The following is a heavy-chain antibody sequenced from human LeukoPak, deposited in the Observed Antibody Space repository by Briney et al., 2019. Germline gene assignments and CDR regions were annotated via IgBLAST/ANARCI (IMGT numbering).Heavy chain of an antibody. CDR1: GGSISSGGYY. D-gene: IGHD2-15*01. CDR3: ARVSGGGGSQNFDY. CDR2: IYYSGST. Sequence: KTSQILSLTCTVSGGSISSGGYYWSWIRQHPGKGLEWIGYIYYSGSTYYNPSLKSRVTISVDTSKNQFSLKLSSVTAADTAVYYCARVSGGGGSQNFDYWGQGTLVTVSS. V-gene: IGHV4-31*03. J-gene: IGHJ4*02.